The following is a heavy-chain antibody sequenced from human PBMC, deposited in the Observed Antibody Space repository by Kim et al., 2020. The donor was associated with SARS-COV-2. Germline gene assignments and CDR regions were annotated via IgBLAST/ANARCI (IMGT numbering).Heavy chain of an antibody. D-gene: IGHD3-22*01. CDR2: ISSSSSYT. V-gene: IGHV3-11*05. Sequence: GGSLRLSCAASGFTFSDYYMSWIRQAPGKGLEWVSYISSSSSYTNYADSVKGRFTISRDNAKNSLYLQMNSLRAEDTAVYYCARARLDDSSGYETDDAFDIWGQGTMVTVSS. CDR3: ARARLDDSSGYETDDAFDI. J-gene: IGHJ3*02. CDR1: GFTFSDYY.